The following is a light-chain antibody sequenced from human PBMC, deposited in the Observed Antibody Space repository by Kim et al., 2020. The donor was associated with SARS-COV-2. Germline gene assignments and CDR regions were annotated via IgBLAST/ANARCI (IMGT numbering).Light chain of an antibody. V-gene: IGLV2-14*03. CDR1: NSDIGGYSY. J-gene: IGLJ3*02. CDR3: SSYTSSKTWV. CDR2: DVT. Sequence: GQWVPIYCTGSNSDIGGYSYVSWYQQHPGKAPKLIIYDVTKRPSGVSDRFSGSKSGNTASLIISGLQADDEADYYCSSYTSSKTWVFGGGTQLTVL.